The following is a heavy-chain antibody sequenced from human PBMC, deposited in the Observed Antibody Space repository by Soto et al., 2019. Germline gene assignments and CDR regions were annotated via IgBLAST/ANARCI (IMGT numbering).Heavy chain of an antibody. V-gene: IGHV1-3*01. CDR2: INAGNGNT. CDR1: GYSFNTYA. Sequence: ASVKVSCKASGYSFNTYAIHWVRQAPRQRLEWMGWINAGNGNTMFSQKFQGRVTIATDTSASMVYMELSSLRSEDTAVYYCARGGGGGTVVSTTDYYYSAMDVWGQGTTVTVSS. J-gene: IGHJ6*02. D-gene: IGHD3-22*01. CDR3: ARGGGGGTVVSTTDYYYSAMDV.